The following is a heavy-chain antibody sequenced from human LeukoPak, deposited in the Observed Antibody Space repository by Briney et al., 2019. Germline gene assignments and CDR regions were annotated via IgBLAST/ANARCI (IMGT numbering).Heavy chain of an antibody. Sequence: PSETLSLTCTVSGGSISSSSYYWGWIRQPPGKGLEWIGSIYYSGSTYYNPSLKSRVTISVDTSKNQFSLKLSSVTAADTAVYYCARAAYSYGLGPDYWGQGTLVTVSS. V-gene: IGHV4-39*07. D-gene: IGHD5-18*01. CDR3: ARAAYSYGLGPDY. CDR2: IYYSGST. CDR1: GGSISSSSYY. J-gene: IGHJ4*02.